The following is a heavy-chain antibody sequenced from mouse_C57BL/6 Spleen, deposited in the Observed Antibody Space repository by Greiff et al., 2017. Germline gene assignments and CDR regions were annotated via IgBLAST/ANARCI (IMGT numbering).Heavy chain of an antibody. CDR1: GYTFTSYW. CDR3: ARGYYYGSSYHFDY. CDR2: IHPNSGST. Sequence: QVQLQQPGAELVKPGASVKLSCKASGYTFTSYWMHWVKQRPGQGLEWIGMIHPNSGSTNYNEKFKSKATLTVDKSSSTAYMQLSSLTSEYSAVYYCARGYYYGSSYHFDYWGQGTTHTVSS. J-gene: IGHJ2*01. V-gene: IGHV1-64*01. D-gene: IGHD1-1*01.